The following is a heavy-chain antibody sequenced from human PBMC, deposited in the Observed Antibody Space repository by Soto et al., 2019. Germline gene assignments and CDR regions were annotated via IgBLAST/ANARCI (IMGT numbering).Heavy chain of an antibody. V-gene: IGHV4-31*03. Sequence: SETLSLTCTVSGGSISSGGYYWSWIRQHPGKGLGWIGYIYYSGSTYYNPSLKSRVTISVDTSKNQFSLKLSSVTAADTAVYYCASRGIAAAAKGSDYWGQGTTVTVSS. J-gene: IGHJ4*02. CDR1: GGSISSGGYY. D-gene: IGHD6-13*01. CDR2: IYYSGST. CDR3: ASRGIAAAAKGSDY.